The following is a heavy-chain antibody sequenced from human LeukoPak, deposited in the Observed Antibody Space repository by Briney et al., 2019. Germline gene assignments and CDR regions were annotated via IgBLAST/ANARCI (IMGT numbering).Heavy chain of an antibody. V-gene: IGHV3-21*01. D-gene: IGHD7-27*01. CDR1: GFTFSSYS. CDR2: ISSSSSYI. Sequence: GGSLRLSCAASGFTFSSYSMNWVRQAPGKGLEWVSSISSSSSYIYYADSVKGRFTISRDNAKNSLYLQMNSLRAEDTAVYYCARVTGPRGYFDLWGRGTLVTVSS. CDR3: ARVTGPRGYFDL. J-gene: IGHJ2*01.